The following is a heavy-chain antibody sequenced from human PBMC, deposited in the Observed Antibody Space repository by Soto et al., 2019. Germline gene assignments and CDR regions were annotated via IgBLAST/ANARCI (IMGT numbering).Heavy chain of an antibody. J-gene: IGHJ6*02. CDR1: GFTFSSYE. D-gene: IGHD3-10*01. CDR3: ARDRTITMVGHGMDV. V-gene: IGHV3-48*03. CDR2: ISSSGSTI. Sequence: EVQLVESGGGLVQPGGSLRLSCAASGFTFSSYEMNWVRQAPGKGLEWVSYISSSGSTIYYADSVKGRFTISRDNAKNSLYLQMNSLRADDTAVYYCARDRTITMVGHGMDVWGQGTTVTVSS.